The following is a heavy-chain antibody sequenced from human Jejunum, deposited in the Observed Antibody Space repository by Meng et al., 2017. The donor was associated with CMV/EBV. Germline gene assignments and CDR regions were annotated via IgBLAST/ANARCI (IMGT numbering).Heavy chain of an antibody. Sequence: TLPSPASGLPFIRSAMSWVRQAPGKGLEWVSTISAGGESTYFADSVKGRFSISRDNSKNMVYLQLNSLRADDTAVYYCAKTRFEYWGQGTLGTVSS. CDR2: ISAGGEST. CDR3: AKTRFEY. CDR1: GLPFIRSA. V-gene: IGHV3-23*01. J-gene: IGHJ4*02. D-gene: IGHD4-11*01.